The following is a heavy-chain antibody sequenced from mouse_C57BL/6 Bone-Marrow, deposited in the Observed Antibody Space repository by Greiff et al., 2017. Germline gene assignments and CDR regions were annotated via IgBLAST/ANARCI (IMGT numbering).Heavy chain of an antibody. Sequence: VALHHSFSYLFNPLTSLNMSCKASGYTFTTYPIEWMKQNHGKSLEWIGNFHPYNDDTKYNEKFKGKATLTVEKSSSTVYLELSRLTSDDSAVYYCARKEDGYYPAWFAYWGQGTLVTVPA. J-gene: IGHJ3*01. CDR3: ARKEDGYYPAWFAY. CDR1: GYTFTTYP. D-gene: IGHD2-3*01. CDR2: FHPYNDDT. V-gene: IGHV1-47*01.